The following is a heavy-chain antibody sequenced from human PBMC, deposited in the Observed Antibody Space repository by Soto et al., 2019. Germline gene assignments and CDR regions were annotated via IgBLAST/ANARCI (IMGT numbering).Heavy chain of an antibody. CDR3: ARAPYCSSTSCQGHVYGMDV. CDR1: GGSISSGGYS. D-gene: IGHD2-2*01. CDR2: IYHSGST. J-gene: IGHJ6*02. V-gene: IGHV4-30-2*01. Sequence: PSETLSLTCAVSGGSISSGGYSWSWIRQPPGKGLEWIGYIYHSGSTYYNPSLKSRVTISVDRSKNQFSLKLSSVTAADTAVYYCARAPYCSSTSCQGHVYGMDVWGRGTTVTVSS.